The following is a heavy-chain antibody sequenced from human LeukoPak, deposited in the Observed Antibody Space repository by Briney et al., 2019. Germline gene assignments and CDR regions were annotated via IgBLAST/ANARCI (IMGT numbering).Heavy chain of an antibody. CDR1: GFTFSSFW. D-gene: IGHD3-10*01. CDR3: ARKYSGSDY. V-gene: IGHV3-7*01. J-gene: IGHJ4*02. CDR2: IKPDGSDK. Sequence: GGSLRLSCAVFGFTFSSFWMTWVRQAPGKGLEWVANIKPDGSDKYYVDSVKGRFTISRDNAENSLYLQMNSRRVEDTAVYYCARKYSGSDYWGQGTLVTVSS.